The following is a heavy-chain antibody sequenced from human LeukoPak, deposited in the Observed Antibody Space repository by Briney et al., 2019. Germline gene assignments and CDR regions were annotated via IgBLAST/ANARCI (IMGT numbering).Heavy chain of an antibody. CDR1: GYTFTSYA. D-gene: IGHD6-6*01. V-gene: IGHV7-4-1*02. CDR2: INTNTGNP. Sequence: GASVTVSCKASGYTFTSYAMKWVRQAPGQGVEWMGWINTNTGNPTYAQGFTGRFVFSLDTSVSTAYLQISSLKAEDTAVYYCARREGYSSSPSPFYWGQGTLVTVSS. CDR3: ARREGYSSSPSPFY. J-gene: IGHJ4*02.